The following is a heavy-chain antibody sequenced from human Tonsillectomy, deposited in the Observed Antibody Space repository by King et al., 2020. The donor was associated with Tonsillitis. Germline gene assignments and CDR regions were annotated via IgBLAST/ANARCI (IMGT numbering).Heavy chain of an antibody. CDR1: GGSISTYY. V-gene: IGHV4-59*08. CDR3: ARHGAYFDY. J-gene: IGHJ4*02. Sequence: VQLQESGPGLVKPSETLSLTCTVSGGSISTYYWSWIRQPPGKGLEWIGYISNSGNTNYNPSLKSRVTISADTSKNQFSLKLSSLTAADPAVYYCARHGAYFDYWGQGTLVTVSP. CDR2: ISNSGNT. D-gene: IGHD3-16*01.